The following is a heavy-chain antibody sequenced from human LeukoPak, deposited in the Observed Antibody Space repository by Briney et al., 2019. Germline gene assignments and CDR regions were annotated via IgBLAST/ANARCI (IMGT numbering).Heavy chain of an antibody. CDR3: ARALIAAAFYGMDV. D-gene: IGHD6-13*01. CDR1: GGSVSGYY. Sequence: NPSETLSLTCAVYGGSVSGYYWRWIRQPPGKGLELIGEINHSGSANYNPSLKSRVTISVDTSKTQFSLKLSSVTAADTAVYYCARALIAAAFYGMDVWGKGTTVTASS. V-gene: IGHV4-34*01. J-gene: IGHJ6*04. CDR2: INHSGSA.